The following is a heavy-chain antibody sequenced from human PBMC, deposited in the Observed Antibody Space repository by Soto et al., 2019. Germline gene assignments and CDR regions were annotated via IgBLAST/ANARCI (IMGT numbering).Heavy chain of an antibody. D-gene: IGHD2-21*01. V-gene: IGHV3-9*01. CDR1: GFTFDDYA. CDR2: INWKSDSL. Sequence: EVQLVESGGGLVQPGGSLRLSCAGSGFTFDDYAMHWVRQGPGKGLEWVSGINWKSDSLIYVDSVKGRFTISRDNAKNSLYLQMNSLRPEDTAVYYCAKGDRRVVVNYDYGMDVWGQGTTVTVSS. CDR3: AKGDRRVVVNYDYGMDV. J-gene: IGHJ6*02.